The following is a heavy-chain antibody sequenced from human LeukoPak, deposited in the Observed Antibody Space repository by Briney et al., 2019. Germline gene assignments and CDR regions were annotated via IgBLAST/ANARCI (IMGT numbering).Heavy chain of an antibody. Sequence: GGSLRLSCAASGFTFDDYAMHWVRQAPGKGLEWVSGISWNSGSIGYADSVKGRFTISRDNSKNTLYLQMNSLRAEDTAVYYCQSRGYSLSLNYFDYWGQGTLVTVSS. CDR3: QSRGYSLSLNYFDY. V-gene: IGHV3-9*01. J-gene: IGHJ4*02. CDR1: GFTFDDYA. CDR2: ISWNSGSI. D-gene: IGHD3-22*01.